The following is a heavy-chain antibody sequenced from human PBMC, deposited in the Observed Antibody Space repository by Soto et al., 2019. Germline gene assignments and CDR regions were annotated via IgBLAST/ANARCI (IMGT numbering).Heavy chain of an antibody. Sequence: EVQLLESGGGLVQPGGSLRLSCAASGFTFSSYAMNWVRQAPGKGLEWVSVISGSDGSTYYADSVKGRFTISRDNSKNTLNLQMNSLRAEDTAVYYCARRSSSWYVDYWGQGNLVTVSS. CDR1: GFTFSSYA. CDR3: ARRSSSWYVDY. CDR2: ISGSDGST. D-gene: IGHD6-13*01. J-gene: IGHJ4*02. V-gene: IGHV3-23*01.